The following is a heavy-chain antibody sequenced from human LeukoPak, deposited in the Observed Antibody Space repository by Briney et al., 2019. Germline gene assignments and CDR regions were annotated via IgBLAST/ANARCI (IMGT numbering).Heavy chain of an antibody. CDR2: IYYSGST. V-gene: IGHV4-59*12. J-gene: IGHJ3*02. CDR1: GGSISSYY. D-gene: IGHD3-22*01. Sequence: SETLSLTCTVSGGSISSYYWSWIRQPPGKGLEWIGYIYYSGSTNYNPSLKNRVTISVDTSKNQFSLKLSSVTAADTAVYYCARVGHYYDSSGYYTSDAFDIWGQGTMVTVSS. CDR3: ARVGHYYDSSGYYTSDAFDI.